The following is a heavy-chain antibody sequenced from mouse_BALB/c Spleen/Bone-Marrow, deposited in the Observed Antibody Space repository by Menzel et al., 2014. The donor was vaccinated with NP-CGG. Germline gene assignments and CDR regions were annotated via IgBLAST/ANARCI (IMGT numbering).Heavy chain of an antibody. V-gene: IGHV14-3*02. CDR3: GREEGWSYAMDY. CDR1: GFNIKDTY. Sequence: VQLQQSGAELVKPGASVKLSCTASGFNIKDTYMHWVKQRPEQGLEWIGRIDPSNGNTKYDPKFQGKATITADTSSNADFLQLSSLTSEDAAVYYCGREEGWSYAMDYWGQGTSVTVSS. CDR2: IDPSNGNT. J-gene: IGHJ4*01.